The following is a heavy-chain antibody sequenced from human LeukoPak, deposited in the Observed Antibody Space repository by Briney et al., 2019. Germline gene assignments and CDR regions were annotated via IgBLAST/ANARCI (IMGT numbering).Heavy chain of an antibody. J-gene: IGHJ4*02. CDR3: ARDPGYYDSSGYSDY. D-gene: IGHD3-22*01. Sequence: SGTLSLTCAVSGGSISSSNWWSWVRQPPGKGLEWIGEIYHSGSTNYNPSLKSRVTISVDKSKNQFSLKLSSVTAADTAVYYCARDPGYYDSSGYSDYWGQRTLVTVSS. CDR2: IYHSGST. V-gene: IGHV4-4*02. CDR1: GGSISSSNW.